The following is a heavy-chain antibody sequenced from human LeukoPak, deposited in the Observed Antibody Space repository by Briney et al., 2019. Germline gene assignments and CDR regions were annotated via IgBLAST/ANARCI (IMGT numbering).Heavy chain of an antibody. CDR1: GGTFSSYA. CDR3: ARNVNYYDSSGYSPFDY. CDR2: IIPILGIA. D-gene: IGHD3-22*01. J-gene: IGHJ4*02. V-gene: IGHV1-69*04. Sequence: ASVKVSCKASGGTFSSYAISWVRQAPGQGLEWMGRIIPILGIANYAQKFQGRVTITADKSTSTAYMELRSLRSDDTAVYYCARNVNYYDSSGYSPFDYWGQGTLVTVSS.